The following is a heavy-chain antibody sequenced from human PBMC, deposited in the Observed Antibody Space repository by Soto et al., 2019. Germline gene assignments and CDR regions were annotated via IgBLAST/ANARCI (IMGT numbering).Heavy chain of an antibody. CDR2: ISSSGSTI. V-gene: IGHV3-11*01. D-gene: IGHD2-21*02. J-gene: IGHJ6*02. CDR1: GFTFSDYY. CDR3: AREPRLNGYYSYGMDV. Sequence: QVQLVESGGGLVKPGGSLRLSCAASGFTFSDYYMSWIRQAPGKGLERVSYISSSGSTIYYADSVKGRFTISRDNAKNSLYLQMNSRRAEDTAVYYCAREPRLNGYYSYGMDVWGQGTTVTVSS.